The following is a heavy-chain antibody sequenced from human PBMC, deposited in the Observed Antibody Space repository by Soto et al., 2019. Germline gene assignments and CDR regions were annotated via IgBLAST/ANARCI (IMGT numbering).Heavy chain of an antibody. J-gene: IGHJ6*02. D-gene: IGHD2-15*01. Sequence: QVQLVESGGGVVQPGRSLRLSCAASGFTFSSYGMHWVRQAPGKGLEWVAVISSDGITKYYADSVKGRFTISRDNSKNTLYLQMNSLRAEDTAVYYCAKDKRVYCSGGSCYYGMDVWGQGTTVTVSS. CDR1: GFTFSSYG. CDR2: ISSDGITK. CDR3: AKDKRVYCSGGSCYYGMDV. V-gene: IGHV3-30*18.